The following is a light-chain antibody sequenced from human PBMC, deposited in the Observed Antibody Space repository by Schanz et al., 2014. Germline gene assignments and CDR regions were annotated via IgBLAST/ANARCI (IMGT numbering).Light chain of an antibody. CDR1: SSDVGGYNY. CDR2: DVS. Sequence: QSALAQPASVSGSPGQSITISCTGTSSDVGGYNYVSWYQHHPGKAPKLMIFDVSNRPSGVSNRFSGSKSGNTASLTISGLQAEDEADYHCCSYAGDTPHVALGGGTKLTVL. CDR3: CSYAGDTPHVA. J-gene: IGLJ2*01. V-gene: IGLV2-14*03.